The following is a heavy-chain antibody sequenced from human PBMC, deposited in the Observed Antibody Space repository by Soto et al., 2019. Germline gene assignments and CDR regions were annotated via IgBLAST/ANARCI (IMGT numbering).Heavy chain of an antibody. CDR3: ARSRYYYDDAFDI. J-gene: IGHJ3*02. Sequence: EVQLVESGGGLVKPGGSLRLSCAASGFTFSSYSMNWVRQAPRKGLEWVSSISSSSSYIYYADSVKGRFTISRDNAKNSLYLQMNSLRAEDTAVYYCARSRYYYDDAFDIWGQGTMVTVSS. CDR2: ISSSSSYI. CDR1: GFTFSSYS. D-gene: IGHD3-22*01. V-gene: IGHV3-21*01.